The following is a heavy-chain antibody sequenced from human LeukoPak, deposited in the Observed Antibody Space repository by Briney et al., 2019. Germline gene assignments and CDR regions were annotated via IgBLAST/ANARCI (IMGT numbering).Heavy chain of an antibody. CDR1: GFTFSDYW. V-gene: IGHV3-74*01. CDR2: IKSDGNIR. D-gene: IGHD3-3*01. CDR3: GRSGDFWSGSGVVY. J-gene: IGHJ4*02. Sequence: GASLTLSCAPSGFTFSDYWMHWVRHAPEQGLVWVSQIKSDGNIRNYANSVKGRFSISRDNAKNTLFLQMNSLRAEDTAVYYCGRSGDFWSGSGVVYWGQGALVTVSS.